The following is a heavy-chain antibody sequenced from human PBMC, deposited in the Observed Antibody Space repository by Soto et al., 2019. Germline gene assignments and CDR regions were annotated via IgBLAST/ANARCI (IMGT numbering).Heavy chain of an antibody. V-gene: IGHV1-3*01. CDR3: ARTVGGSPAHYYYGMDV. D-gene: IGHD1-26*01. Sequence: ASVKVSCKASGYTFTSYAMHWVLQAPGQRLEWMGWINAGNGNTKYSQKFQGRVTITRDTSASTAYMELSSLRSEDTAVYYCARTVGGSPAHYYYGMDVWGQGTTVTVSS. CDR2: INAGNGNT. J-gene: IGHJ6*02. CDR1: GYTFTSYA.